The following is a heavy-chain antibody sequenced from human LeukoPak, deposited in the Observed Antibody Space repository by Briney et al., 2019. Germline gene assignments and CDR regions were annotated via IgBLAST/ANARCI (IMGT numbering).Heavy chain of an antibody. CDR2: ISYDGSNK. CDR3: AKDPYPLGVRGVIYFDY. Sequence: GGSLRLSCAASGFTFSSYGMHWVRQAPGKGLEWVAVISYDGSNKYYADSVKGRFTISRDNSKNTLYLQMNSLRAEDTAVYYCAKDPYPLGVRGVIYFDYWGQGTLVTVSS. D-gene: IGHD3-10*01. J-gene: IGHJ4*02. CDR1: GFTFSSYG. V-gene: IGHV3-30*18.